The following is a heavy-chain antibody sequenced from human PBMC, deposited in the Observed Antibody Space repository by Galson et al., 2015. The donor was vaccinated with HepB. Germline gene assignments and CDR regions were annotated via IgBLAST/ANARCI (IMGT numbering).Heavy chain of an antibody. CDR3: AQDRESGSSGWNPFDY. CDR1: GFTFSSYP. D-gene: IGHD6-19*01. Sequence: SLRLSCAASGFTFSSYPMSWVRQAPGKGLEWVSAISGSGGSTYYANSVKGRFTISRDNSENTLYLQMNSLRAEDTAVYYCAQDRESGSSGWNPFDYWGQGTLVTVSS. J-gene: IGHJ4*02. CDR2: ISGSGGST. V-gene: IGHV3-23*01.